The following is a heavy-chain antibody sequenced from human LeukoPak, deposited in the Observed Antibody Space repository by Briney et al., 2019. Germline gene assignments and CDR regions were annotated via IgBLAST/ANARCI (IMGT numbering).Heavy chain of an antibody. CDR1: GYTFTGYY. CDR3: ASYPRYSSSPPFDY. Sequence: ASVKVSCKASGYTFTGYYMHWVRQAPGQGFEWMGWINPNTGDTNYAQKFQGRVTMTRDTTISAAFMELTRLTSDDTAAYYCASYPRYSSSPPFDYWGQGTLVTVSS. J-gene: IGHJ4*02. V-gene: IGHV1-2*02. D-gene: IGHD6-6*01. CDR2: INPNTGDT.